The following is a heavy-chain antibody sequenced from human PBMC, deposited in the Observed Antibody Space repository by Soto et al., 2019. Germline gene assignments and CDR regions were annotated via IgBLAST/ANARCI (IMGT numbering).Heavy chain of an antibody. Sequence: QLQLQESGSGLVKPSQTLSLTCAVSGGSISSGGYSWSWIRQPPGKGLEWIGYIYHSGSTYYNQSLNSRITIAVERSKNQFSVKLSSVTAADTAVYYCARVGKTVTTFDYWGQGTLGTVCS. V-gene: IGHV4-30-2*01. CDR3: ARVGKTVTTFDY. J-gene: IGHJ4*02. CDR1: GGSISSGGYS. CDR2: IYHSGST. D-gene: IGHD4-17*01.